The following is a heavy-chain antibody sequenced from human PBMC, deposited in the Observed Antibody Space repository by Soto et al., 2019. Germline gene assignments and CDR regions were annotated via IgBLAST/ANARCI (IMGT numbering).Heavy chain of an antibody. CDR1: GFTSSSYS. J-gene: IGHJ4*02. CDR3: ARERITMVRGALDY. V-gene: IGHV3-48*02. Sequence: EVQLVESGGGLVQPGGSLGLSCAASGFTSSSYSMNWVRQAPGKGLEWVSYISSSSSTIYYADSVKGRFTISRDNAKNSLYLQMNSLRDEDTAVYYCARERITMVRGALDYWGQGTLVTVSS. CDR2: ISSSSSTI. D-gene: IGHD3-10*01.